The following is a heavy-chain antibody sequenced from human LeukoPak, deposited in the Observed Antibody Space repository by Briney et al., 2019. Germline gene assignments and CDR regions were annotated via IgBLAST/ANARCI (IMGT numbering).Heavy chain of an antibody. D-gene: IGHD6-19*01. V-gene: IGHV4-59*08. J-gene: IGHJ3*02. CDR3: ARPSGSGWYAGSHS. Sequence: PSETLSLTCTVSGGSISGYYWSWIRQPPGKGLEWIGYIHYSGSTNYNPSLKSRVAISADTSKNQFFLSLTSVTAADTAVYYCARPSGSGWYAGSHSCGQARMVTVHS. CDR2: IHYSGST. CDR1: GGSISGYY.